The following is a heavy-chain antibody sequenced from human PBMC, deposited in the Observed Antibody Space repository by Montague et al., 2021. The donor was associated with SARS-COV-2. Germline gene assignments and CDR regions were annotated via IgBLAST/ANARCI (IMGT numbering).Heavy chain of an antibody. CDR1: GGSISRGGYY. V-gene: IGHV4-31*03. D-gene: IGHD4-23*01. CDR3: ASTYGGNLGYYYYYMDV. CDR2: IYYSGST. J-gene: IGHJ6*03. Sequence: TLSLTCTVSGGSISRGGYYWSWIRQHPGKGLEWIGYIYYSGSTYYNPSLKSRVTISVDTSKNQFSLKLSSVTAADTAVYYCASTYGGNLGYYYYYMDVWGKGPTVT.